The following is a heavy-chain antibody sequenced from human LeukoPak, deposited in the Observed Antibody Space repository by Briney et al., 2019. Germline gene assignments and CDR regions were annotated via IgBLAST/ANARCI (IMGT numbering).Heavy chain of an antibody. CDR2: SIPVVGTT. CDR1: GDTFSNYA. Sequence: ASVKVSCKASGDTFSNYAISWVRQAPGQGLEWMGGSIPVVGTTTYAQKFQGRVSITADAWTSTAHLELSSLRPEDTAVYYCARDQYGNGIFDYWGQGTLVTVSS. D-gene: IGHD1-14*01. V-gene: IGHV1-69*13. CDR3: ARDQYGNGIFDY. J-gene: IGHJ4*02.